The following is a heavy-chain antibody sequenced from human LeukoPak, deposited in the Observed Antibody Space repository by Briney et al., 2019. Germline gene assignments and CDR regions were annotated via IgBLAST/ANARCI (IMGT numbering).Heavy chain of an antibody. CDR3: ARQSYSNYVGYYYYMDV. J-gene: IGHJ6*03. Sequence: GESLKISCKGSGYIFTSYWIGWVRQMPGKGLEWMGIIYPGDSDTRYSPSFQGQVTISADKSISTAYLQWSSLKASDTAMYYCARQSYSNYVGYYYYMDVWGKGTTVTVSS. V-gene: IGHV5-51*01. D-gene: IGHD4-11*01. CDR2: IYPGDSDT. CDR1: GYIFTSYW.